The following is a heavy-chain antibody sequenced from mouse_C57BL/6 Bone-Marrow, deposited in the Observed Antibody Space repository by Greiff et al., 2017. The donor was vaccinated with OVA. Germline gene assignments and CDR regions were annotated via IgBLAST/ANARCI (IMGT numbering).Heavy chain of an antibody. CDR2: ISSGGSYT. D-gene: IGHD2-4*01. Sequence: EVQGVESGGDLVKPGGSLKLSCAASGFTFSSYGMSWVRQTPDKRLEWVATISSGGSYTYYPDSVKGRFTISRDNAKNTLYLQMSSLKSEDTAMYYCARRTYDYSYYFDYWGQGTTLTVSS. J-gene: IGHJ2*01. CDR3: ARRTYDYSYYFDY. V-gene: IGHV5-6*01. CDR1: GFTFSSYG.